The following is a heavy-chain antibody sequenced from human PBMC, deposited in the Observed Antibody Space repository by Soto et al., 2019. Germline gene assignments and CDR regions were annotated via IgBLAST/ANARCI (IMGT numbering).Heavy chain of an antibody. Sequence: SETLSLTCTVSGGSISSYYWSWIRQPPGKGLEWIGYIYYSGSTNYNPSLKSRVTISVDTSKNQFSLKLSSVTAADTAVYYCASQPLGELSFFDYWGQGTLVTVS. CDR2: IYYSGST. D-gene: IGHD3-16*02. V-gene: IGHV4-59*01. CDR1: GGSISSYY. CDR3: ASQPLGELSFFDY. J-gene: IGHJ4*02.